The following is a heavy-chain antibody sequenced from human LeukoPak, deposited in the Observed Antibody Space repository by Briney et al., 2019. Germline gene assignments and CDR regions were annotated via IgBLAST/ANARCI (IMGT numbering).Heavy chain of an antibody. CDR2: ISSSSSYI. CDR1: GFTFSSYS. D-gene: IGHD6-6*01. J-gene: IGHJ4*02. V-gene: IGHV3-21*01. Sequence: GGSLRLSCAASGFTFSSYSMNWVRQTPGKGLEWVSSISSSSSYIYYADSVKGRFTISRDNAKNSLYLQMNSLRAEDTAVYYCVRDPPGSSPPLDYWGQGTLVTVSS. CDR3: VRDPPGSSPPLDY.